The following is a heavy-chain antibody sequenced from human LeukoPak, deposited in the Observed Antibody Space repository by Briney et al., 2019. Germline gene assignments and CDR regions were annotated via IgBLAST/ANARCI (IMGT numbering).Heavy chain of an antibody. CDR3: AREGDYYDSSGYSTAEYFQH. Sequence: ASVKASCKASGYTFTSYGISWVRQAPGQGLEWMGWISAYNGNTNYAQKLQGRVTMTTDTSTSTAYMELRSLRSDDTAVYYCAREGDYYDSSGYSTAEYFQHWGQGTLVTVSS. D-gene: IGHD3-22*01. CDR1: GYTFTSYG. J-gene: IGHJ1*01. V-gene: IGHV1-18*01. CDR2: ISAYNGNT.